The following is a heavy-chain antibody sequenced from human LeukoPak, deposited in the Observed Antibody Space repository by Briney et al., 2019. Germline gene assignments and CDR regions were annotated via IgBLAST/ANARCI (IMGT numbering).Heavy chain of an antibody. Sequence: ASVKVSCKASGYTFTSYDINWVRQATGQGLEWMGWMNPNSGNTGYAQKFQGRVTITRNTSISTAYMELSSLRSEDTAVYYCARGIRDIVVVPAASYYLDYWGQGTLVTVSS. V-gene: IGHV1-8*03. CDR2: MNPNSGNT. J-gene: IGHJ4*02. CDR1: GYTFTSYD. D-gene: IGHD2-2*01. CDR3: ARGIRDIVVVPAASYYLDY.